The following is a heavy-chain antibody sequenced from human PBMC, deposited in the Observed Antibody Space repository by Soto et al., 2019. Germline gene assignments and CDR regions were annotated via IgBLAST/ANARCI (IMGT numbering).Heavy chain of an antibody. CDR1: GFTFDDYA. Sequence: EVQLVESGGGLVQPGRSLRLSCAASGFTFDDYAMHWVRQAPGKGLEWVSGISWNSGSIGYADSVKGRFTISRDNAKNSLYLQMNSLRAEDTALYYCAKDPRDIVVVVAAGWFDPWGQGTLVTVSS. CDR3: AKDPRDIVVVVAAGWFDP. CDR2: ISWNSGSI. J-gene: IGHJ5*02. V-gene: IGHV3-9*01. D-gene: IGHD2-15*01.